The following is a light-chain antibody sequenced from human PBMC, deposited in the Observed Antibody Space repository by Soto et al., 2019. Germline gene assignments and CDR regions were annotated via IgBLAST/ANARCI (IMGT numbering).Light chain of an antibody. V-gene: IGKV3-20*01. CDR3: QQYGSAPWT. CDR1: QSVNHNY. CDR2: AAS. Sequence: EIVLTQSPGTLTLSPGLRSTLVCSASQSVNHNYLACYQHKPGQSPRLLIYAASIMARGIPDRFGGSGSGTDFTLTVSSLEPEDFAVYYCQQYGSAPWTFGQGTKVEI. J-gene: IGKJ1*01.